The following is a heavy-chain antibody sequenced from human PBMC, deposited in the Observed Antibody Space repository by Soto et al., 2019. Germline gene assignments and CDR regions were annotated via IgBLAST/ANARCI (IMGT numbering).Heavy chain of an antibody. D-gene: IGHD3-10*01. J-gene: IGHJ4*02. V-gene: IGHV4-31*03. CDR1: GDSISRGFYY. Sequence: SETLSLTCTVSGDSISRGFYYWSWIRQHPGKGLEWIGNIYHTGSTDFNPSLKSRLTMSVDTSKKQCSPRLTSVTAADPAVYYCARLGNDYDSGPFCYFKFWGPGTLVTVSS. CDR3: ARLGNDYDSGPFCYFKF. CDR2: IYHTGST.